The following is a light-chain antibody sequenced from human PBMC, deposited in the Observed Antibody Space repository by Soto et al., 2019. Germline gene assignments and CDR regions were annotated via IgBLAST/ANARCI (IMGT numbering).Light chain of an antibody. Sequence: QSVLTQPPSVSAAPGQTVTISCSGSSSNIGNNYVSWYQQLPGTAPKLLIYDNYKRPSGIPDRFSGSKSGTSATLGITGLQTGDEADYYCGTWDNSLSAGVFGGGTKLTVL. J-gene: IGLJ2*01. V-gene: IGLV1-51*01. CDR3: GTWDNSLSAGV. CDR1: SSNIGNNY. CDR2: DNY.